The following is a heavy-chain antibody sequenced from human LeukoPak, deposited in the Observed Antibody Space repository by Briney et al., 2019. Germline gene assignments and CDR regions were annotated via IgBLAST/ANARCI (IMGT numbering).Heavy chain of an antibody. CDR1: GYSFTSYW. V-gene: IGHV5-51*01. CDR2: IYPGDSDT. CDR3: ARGGRWLQAHDAFDI. D-gene: IGHD5-24*01. J-gene: IGHJ3*02. Sequence: RGESLKISCKGSGYSFTSYWIGWVRQMPGKGLEWMGIIYPGDSDTRYSPSFQGQVTISADKSISTAYLQRSSLKASDTAMYYCARGGRWLQAHDAFDIWGQGTMVTVSS.